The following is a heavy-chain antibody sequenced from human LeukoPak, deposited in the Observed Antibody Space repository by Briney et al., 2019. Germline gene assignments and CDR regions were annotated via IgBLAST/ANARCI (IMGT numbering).Heavy chain of an antibody. Sequence: GSLRLSCAASGFTFSSYWMHWVRQAPGKGLVWVSRINSDGGTTNYADYVKGRFTISRDNAKNTLYLQMNSLRAEDTAVYYCARRNSGSPPYYFDYWGQGTLVTVSS. V-gene: IGHV3-74*01. D-gene: IGHD1-26*01. CDR2: INSDGGTT. CDR1: GFTFSSYW. CDR3: ARRNSGSPPYYFDY. J-gene: IGHJ4*02.